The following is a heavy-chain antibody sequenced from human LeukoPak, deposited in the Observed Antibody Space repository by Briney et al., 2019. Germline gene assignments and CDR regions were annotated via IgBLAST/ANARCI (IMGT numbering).Heavy chain of an antibody. V-gene: IGHV5-51*01. D-gene: IGHD5-12*01. CDR2: IYPGDSDT. CDR1: GYSFNSYW. Sequence: GESLRISCKGSGYSFNSYWIGWVRQMPGKGLEWMGIIYPGDSDTRYSPSFQGQVTISADKSISTAYLQWSSLKASDTAMYYCARLPGIVATIERYFDYWGQGTLVTVSS. J-gene: IGHJ4*02. CDR3: ARLPGIVATIERYFDY.